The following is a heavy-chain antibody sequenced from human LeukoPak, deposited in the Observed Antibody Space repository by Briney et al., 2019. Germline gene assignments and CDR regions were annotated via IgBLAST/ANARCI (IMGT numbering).Heavy chain of an antibody. CDR2: IYYSGST. Sequence: SETLSLTCTVSGGSISNYYWSWIRQPPGKELEWIGYIYYSGSTNYNPSLKSRVTISVDTSKNQFSLKLTSVTAADTAVYYCARDRGSGTLNNWFDPWGQGALVTVSS. J-gene: IGHJ5*02. CDR3: ARDRGSGTLNNWFDP. CDR1: GGSISNYY. V-gene: IGHV4-59*01. D-gene: IGHD3-10*01.